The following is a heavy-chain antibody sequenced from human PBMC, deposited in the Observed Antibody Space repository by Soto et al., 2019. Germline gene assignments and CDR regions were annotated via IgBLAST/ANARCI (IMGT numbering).Heavy chain of an antibody. Sequence: QVQLVQSGAEVKKPGASVKVSCKASGYTFTSYGISWVRQAPGQGLEWMGWINAYNGNTNYAQKLQGRVTITTDTTASTASMAPRSLRSDDTAVYYCARDHVAGTGLDYWGQGALVTVSS. CDR2: INAYNGNT. CDR3: ARDHVAGTGLDY. CDR1: GYTFTSYG. V-gene: IGHV1-18*01. J-gene: IGHJ4*02. D-gene: IGHD6-19*01.